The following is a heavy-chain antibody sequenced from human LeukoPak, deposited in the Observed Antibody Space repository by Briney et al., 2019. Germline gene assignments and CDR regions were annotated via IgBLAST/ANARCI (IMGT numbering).Heavy chain of an antibody. CDR1: GYTFTSYD. V-gene: IGHV1-8*01. Sequence: ASAKVSCKASGYTFTSYDIHWARQATGQGLEWMGRMNPNRGDTDYAQKFQGRVTMTRDTSISTAYMELSSLRSEDTAVYYCATEPLRKYCSSTSCYPYAFDIWGQGTMVTVSS. CDR3: ATEPLRKYCSSTSCYPYAFDI. D-gene: IGHD2-2*01. J-gene: IGHJ3*02. CDR2: MNPNRGDT.